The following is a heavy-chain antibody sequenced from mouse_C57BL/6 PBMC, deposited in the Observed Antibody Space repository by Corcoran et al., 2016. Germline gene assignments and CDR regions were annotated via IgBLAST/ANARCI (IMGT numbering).Heavy chain of an antibody. CDR2: ISYDGSN. D-gene: IGHD1-1*01. Sequence: DVQLQESGPGLVKPSQSLSLTCSVTGYSITSGYYWNWIRQFPGNKLEWMGYISYDGSNNYNPSLKNRISITRDTSKNQFFLKLNSVTTEDTATYYCAREGDYYGSSYGRFAYWGQGTLVTVSA. J-gene: IGHJ3*01. V-gene: IGHV3-6*01. CDR1: GYSITSGYY. CDR3: AREGDYYGSSYGRFAY.